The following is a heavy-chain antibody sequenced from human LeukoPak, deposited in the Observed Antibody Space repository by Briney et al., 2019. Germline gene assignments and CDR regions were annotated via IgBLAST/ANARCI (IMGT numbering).Heavy chain of an antibody. Sequence: PGGSLRLSCAVCVFTFSRYDVHGVRHAREKGLEWVSAIGTAGDTYYPGSVKGRFTISRENAKNTLYLQMNSLRAGDTAVYYCARALDYGDYPDAFDIWGQGTMVTVSS. CDR1: VFTFSRYD. CDR3: ARALDYGDYPDAFDI. V-gene: IGHV3-13*01. D-gene: IGHD4-17*01. J-gene: IGHJ3*02. CDR2: IGTAGDT.